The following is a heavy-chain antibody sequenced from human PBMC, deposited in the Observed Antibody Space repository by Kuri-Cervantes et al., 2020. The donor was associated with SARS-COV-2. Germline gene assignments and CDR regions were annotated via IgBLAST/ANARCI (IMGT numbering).Heavy chain of an antibody. D-gene: IGHD2-2*02. CDR3: ARRVVVPAALPSGWYFDL. CDR1: GYTFTSYD. J-gene: IGHJ2*01. Sequence: ASVKVSCKASGYTFTSYDINWVRQATGQGLEWMGWMNPNSGNTGYAQKFQGRVTITRNTSISTAYMELSSLRSEDTAVYYCARRVVVPAALPSGWYFDLWGSGTLVTVSS. CDR2: MNPNSGNT. V-gene: IGHV1-8*03.